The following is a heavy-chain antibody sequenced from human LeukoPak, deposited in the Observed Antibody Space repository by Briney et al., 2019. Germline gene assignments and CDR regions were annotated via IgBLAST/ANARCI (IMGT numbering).Heavy chain of an antibody. CDR3: ASGVGATNWDY. CDR2: INPNSGGT. Sequence: AASVKVSCKAAGYTFTGYYMFWVRQAPGQGLEWMGRINPNSGGTNYAQKFQGRVTMTRDTSISTAYMELSRLRSDDTAVYYCASGVGATNWDYWGQGTLVTVSS. D-gene: IGHD1-26*01. J-gene: IGHJ4*02. V-gene: IGHV1-2*06. CDR1: GYTFTGYY.